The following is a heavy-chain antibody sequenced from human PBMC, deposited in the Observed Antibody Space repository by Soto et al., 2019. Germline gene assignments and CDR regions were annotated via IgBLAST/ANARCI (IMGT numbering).Heavy chain of an antibody. CDR1: GGSISSSTW. CDR2: IYHGGST. V-gene: IGHV4-4*02. CDR3: ARSRGYYDTSGYYYY. D-gene: IGHD3-22*01. Sequence: PSETLSLTCAVSGGSISSSTWLSWVRQPPGKGLEWIGDIYHGGSTHYNPSLKSRVTISVDKSKNQFSLKLSSVTAADTAVYYCARSRGYYDTSGYYYYWGQGTLVTVSS. J-gene: IGHJ4*02.